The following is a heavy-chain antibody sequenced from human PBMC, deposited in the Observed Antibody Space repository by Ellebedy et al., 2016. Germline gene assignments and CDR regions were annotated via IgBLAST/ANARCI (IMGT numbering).Heavy chain of an antibody. D-gene: IGHD3-22*01. CDR2: IYYSGST. J-gene: IGHJ6*03. CDR1: GGSISSYY. V-gene: IGHV4-59*12. Sequence: GSLRLSXAVSGGSISSYYWSWIRQPPGKGLEWIGYIYYSGSTNYNPSLKSRVTISVDTSKNQFSLKLSSVTAADTAVYYCARGRRYYDSSGYYSYYYMDVWGKGTTVTVSS. CDR3: ARGRRYYDSSGYYSYYYMDV.